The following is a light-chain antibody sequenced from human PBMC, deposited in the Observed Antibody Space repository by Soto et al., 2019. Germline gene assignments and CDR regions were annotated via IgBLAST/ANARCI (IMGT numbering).Light chain of an antibody. CDR1: QSISSW. CDR3: QQHENPPIT. CDR2: DAS. J-gene: IGKJ5*01. Sequence: DIQMTQSPSTLSASVGDRVTITCRASQSISSWLAWYQQKPGKAPKLLIFDASSLVTGVPSRFSGSGSGTDFTFTISSLQPEDIGTYYCQQHENPPITFGQGTRLEIK. V-gene: IGKV1-5*01.